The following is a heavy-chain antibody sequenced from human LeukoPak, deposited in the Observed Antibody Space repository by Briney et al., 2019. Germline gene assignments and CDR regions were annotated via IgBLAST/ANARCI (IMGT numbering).Heavy chain of an antibody. CDR3: AREGGSGSHYGMDV. CDR1: GFTFSSYS. J-gene: IGHJ6*02. V-gene: IGHV3-21*01. D-gene: IGHD3-10*01. Sequence: PGGSLRLSCAASGFTFSSYSMNWVRQAPGKGLEWVSSISSSSSYIYYADSVKGRFTISRDNAKNSLYLQMNSLRAEDTAVYYCAREGGSGSHYGMDVWGQGTTVTVSS. CDR2: ISSSSSYI.